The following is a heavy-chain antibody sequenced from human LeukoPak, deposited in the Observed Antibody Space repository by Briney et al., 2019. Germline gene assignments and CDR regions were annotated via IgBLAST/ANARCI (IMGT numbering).Heavy chain of an antibody. J-gene: IGHJ4*02. D-gene: IGHD3-16*01. CDR2: ISWDGGST. Sequence: GGSLRLSCAASGFTFDDYTMHWVRQAPGKGLEWVSLISWDGGSTYYADSVKGRFTVSRDNSKNSLYLQMNSLRTEDTALYYVGSGGGGEDPFDYWGQGTLVTVSS. CDR3: GSGGGGEDPFDY. V-gene: IGHV3-43*01. CDR1: GFTFDDYT.